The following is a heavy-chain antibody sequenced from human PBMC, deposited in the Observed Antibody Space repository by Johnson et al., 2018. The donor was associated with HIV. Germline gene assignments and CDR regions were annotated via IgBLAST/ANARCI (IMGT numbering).Heavy chain of an antibody. CDR1: GFTFSSYG. Sequence: QVQLVESGGGVVQPGRSLRLSCTAYGFTFSSYGMHWVRQAPGKGLEWVAVISYDGSNKYYADSVKGRFTISRDNSKNTLYLQMNSLRTEDTAVYYCARVRGGTGHGAFDIWGQGTMVTVSS. CDR2: ISYDGSNK. V-gene: IGHV3-30*19. CDR3: ARVRGGTGHGAFDI. J-gene: IGHJ3*02.